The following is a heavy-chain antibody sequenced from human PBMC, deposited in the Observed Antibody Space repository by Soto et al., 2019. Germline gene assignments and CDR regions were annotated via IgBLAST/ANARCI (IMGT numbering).Heavy chain of an antibody. D-gene: IGHD6-6*01. J-gene: IGHJ6*02. V-gene: IGHV1-46*01. Sequence: ASVKVSCKASGYTFTSYYMHWVRQAPGQGLEWMGIINPSGGSTSYAQKFQGRVTMTRDTSTSTVYMELSSLRSEDTAVYYCARDRAGKRSSSGGYYYGMDVWGQGTTVTVSS. CDR2: INPSGGST. CDR3: ARDRAGKRSSSGGYYYGMDV. CDR1: GYTFTSYY.